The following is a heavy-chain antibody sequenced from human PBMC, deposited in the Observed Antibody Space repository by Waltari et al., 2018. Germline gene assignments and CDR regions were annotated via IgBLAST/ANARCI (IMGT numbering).Heavy chain of an antibody. CDR3: SRALGNVIQHDY. CDR1: GYTFNSHA. CDR2: INTNTAKA. J-gene: IGHJ4*02. D-gene: IGHD5-18*01. Sequence: QVQLVQSGSELKKPGASVKVSCKASGYTFNSHAINWVRQAPGQGLEWMGWINTNTAKAAYAQDFRGRFVVSLDTSVSTAYLQISSLKPEDTAIYYCSRALGNVIQHDYWGQGTLVTVSS. V-gene: IGHV7-4-1*02.